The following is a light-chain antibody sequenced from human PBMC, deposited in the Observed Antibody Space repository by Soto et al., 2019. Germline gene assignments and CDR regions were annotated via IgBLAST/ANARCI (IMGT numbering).Light chain of an antibody. J-gene: IGLJ3*02. CDR2: EVS. CDR3: SAYTIISTLWV. Sequence: QSVLTQPASVSGSPGQSITISCTGISSVVGGYNYISWYQHHPGKAPKLIVYEVSNRPSGVSDRFSGSKSGDTASLTISGLQIEDEADYYCSAYTIISTLWVFGGGTKLTVL. CDR1: SSVVGGYNY. V-gene: IGLV2-14*01.